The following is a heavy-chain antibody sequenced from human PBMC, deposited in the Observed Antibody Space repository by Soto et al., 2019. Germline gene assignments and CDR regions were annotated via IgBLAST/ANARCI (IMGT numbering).Heavy chain of an antibody. CDR3: ARDYSSSWYRWFNP. V-gene: IGHV1-18*01. Sequence: ASVNVSCKASGYTFTTYGISWVRQAPGQGLEWMGWISAYNGNTNYAQKVQGRVTMTTDTSTSTAYMELRSLRSDDTAVYYCARDYSSSWYRWFNPWGQGTLVTVSS. CDR1: GYTFTTYG. CDR2: ISAYNGNT. D-gene: IGHD6-13*01. J-gene: IGHJ5*02.